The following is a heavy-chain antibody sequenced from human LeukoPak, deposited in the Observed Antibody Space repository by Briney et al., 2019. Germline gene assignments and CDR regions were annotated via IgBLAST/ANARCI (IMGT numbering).Heavy chain of an antibody. CDR3: AMVRWAVGGDTSRVYYFDY. J-gene: IGHJ4*02. V-gene: IGHV3-23*01. Sequence: GGSLRLSCAASGFAFRSYGMHWVRQAPGKGLEWVSAITGSGGSAYDADSVKGRLTISRDNSKNTLYLQMNSLRVDDTAVYYCAMVRWAVGGDTSRVYYFDYWGQGTLVTVSS. D-gene: IGHD4/OR15-4a*01. CDR2: ITGSGGSA. CDR1: GFAFRSYG.